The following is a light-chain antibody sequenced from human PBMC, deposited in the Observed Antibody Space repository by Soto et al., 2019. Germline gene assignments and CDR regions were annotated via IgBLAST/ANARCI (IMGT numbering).Light chain of an antibody. CDR3: QQSYSTPT. Sequence: DIQMTQSPSSLSASVGDRVTITCRASQRISSYLNWYQQKPGKAPKLLIYAASSLQSGVPSRFSGSGSGTDFTLTISSLPPEDYATYYCQQSYSTPTFGQGTKVEIK. V-gene: IGKV1-39*01. CDR2: AAS. J-gene: IGKJ1*01. CDR1: QRISSY.